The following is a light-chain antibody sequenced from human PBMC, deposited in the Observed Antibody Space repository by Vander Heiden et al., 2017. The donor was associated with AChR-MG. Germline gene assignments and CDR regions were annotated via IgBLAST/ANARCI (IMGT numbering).Light chain of an antibody. J-gene: IGKJ1*01. CDR3: QQDFIYFA. CDR1: QNLNRS. CDR2: KAS. V-gene: IGKV1-5*03. Sequence: DIQMTQSPSVLSASVRDRVTITCRASQNLNRSLLWYQKKPGEATKLLIHKASTVHTGVPSRCSGSDCGTEFTLTISSLQPDDSATYYCQQDFIYFAFGQGTEVEIK.